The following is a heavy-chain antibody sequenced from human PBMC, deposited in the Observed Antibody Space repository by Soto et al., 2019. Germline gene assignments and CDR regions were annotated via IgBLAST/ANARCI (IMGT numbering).Heavy chain of an antibody. CDR2: IFPDDSDT. CDR3: FRGGVTSRTFDY. CDR1: GYIIKNYW. Sequence: GESLKISCKASGYIIKNYWIGWVRQMRGQGLEWMGIIFPDDSDTRYSPSFQGHVTISVDKSISTAYVQWSSLKASDSAIYYCFRGGVTSRTFDYWGQGTLVTVSS. V-gene: IGHV5-51*01. J-gene: IGHJ4*02. D-gene: IGHD3-16*01.